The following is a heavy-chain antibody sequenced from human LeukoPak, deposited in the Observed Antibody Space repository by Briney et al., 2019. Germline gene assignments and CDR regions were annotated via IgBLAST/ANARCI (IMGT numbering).Heavy chain of an antibody. Sequence: GASVKVSCKASGGTFSSYAISWVRQAPGQGLEWTGGIIPIFGTANYAQKFQGRVTITADESTSTAYMELSSLRSEDTAVYYCAMGGLLRGAFDIWGQGTMVTVSS. J-gene: IGHJ3*02. CDR2: IIPIFGTA. CDR1: GGTFSSYA. CDR3: AMGGLLRGAFDI. D-gene: IGHD1-26*01. V-gene: IGHV1-69*13.